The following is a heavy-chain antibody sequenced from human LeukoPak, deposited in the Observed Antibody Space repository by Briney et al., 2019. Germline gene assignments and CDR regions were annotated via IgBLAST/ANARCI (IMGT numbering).Heavy chain of an antibody. V-gene: IGHV3-7*01. CDR2: INQDGSEK. CDR1: GFTFSSYW. Sequence: GGSLRLSCAASGFTFSSYWMSWVRQAPGKGLEWVANINQDGSEKYYVDSVKGRFTISRDNAKNSLYLQMNSLRAEDTAVYYCARGCSGGSCYPYFDYWGQGTLVTVSS. J-gene: IGHJ4*02. CDR3: ARGCSGGSCYPYFDY. D-gene: IGHD2-15*01.